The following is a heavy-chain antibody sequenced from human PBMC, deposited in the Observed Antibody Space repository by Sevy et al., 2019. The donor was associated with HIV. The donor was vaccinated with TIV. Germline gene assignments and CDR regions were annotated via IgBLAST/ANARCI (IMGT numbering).Heavy chain of an antibody. CDR3: TRSPVMVRGVISFFDY. CDR2: IRSKAYGGPT. D-gene: IGHD3-10*01. V-gene: IGHV3-49*03. CDR1: GFTFGDYA. Sequence: GGSLRLSCTASGFTFGDYAMSWFRQAPGKGLEWVGFIRSKAYGGPTEYAASVKGRFTISRDDSKSIAYLQMNSLKTEDTAVYYCTRSPVMVRGVISFFDYWGQGTLVTVSS. J-gene: IGHJ4*02.